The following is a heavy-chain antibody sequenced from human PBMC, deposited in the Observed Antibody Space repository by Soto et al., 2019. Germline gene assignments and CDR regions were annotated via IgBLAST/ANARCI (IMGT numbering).Heavy chain of an antibody. V-gene: IGHV3-74*01. J-gene: IGHJ4*02. Sequence: HPGGSLRLSCATSGFSFSGYWIHWVRQAPGKGLVWVSHINGDGSSTNYADSVKGRFTISRDYAKNTLYLQMNSLRVEDTAVYYCARGGAYIYGPQYDWGQGTLVTVSS. CDR2: INGDGSST. CDR3: ARGGAYIYGPQYD. D-gene: IGHD5-18*01. CDR1: GFSFSGYW.